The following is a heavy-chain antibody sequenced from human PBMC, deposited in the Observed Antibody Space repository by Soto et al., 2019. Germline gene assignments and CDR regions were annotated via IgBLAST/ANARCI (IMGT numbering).Heavy chain of an antibody. CDR1: GFTFSSYG. D-gene: IGHD3-22*01. Sequence: GGSLRLSCAASGFTFSSYGMHWVRQAPGKGLEWVAVIWYDGSNKYYADSVKGRFTISRDNSKNTLYLQMNSLRAEDTAVYYCARDDLRLEYYYDSSGYSARKPQKSFDYWGQGTLVTVSS. J-gene: IGHJ4*02. CDR3: ARDDLRLEYYYDSSGYSARKPQKSFDY. CDR2: IWYDGSNK. V-gene: IGHV3-33*01.